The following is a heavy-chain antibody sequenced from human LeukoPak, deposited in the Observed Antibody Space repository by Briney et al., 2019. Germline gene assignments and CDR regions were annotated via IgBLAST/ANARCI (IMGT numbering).Heavy chain of an antibody. J-gene: IGHJ3*02. D-gene: IGHD3-9*01. V-gene: IGHV4-4*09. CDR1: GVSISSYY. CDR3: ARQEILTGDFISGWAFDI. CDR2: IYTSGRT. Sequence: SETLSLTCTVSGVSISSYYWSWIRQPPGKGLEWVGYIYTSGRTNYNPYLKRRINTSVGTSKNQFSLKLSSVTAADTAVYYCARQEILTGDFISGWAFDIWGQGTMVTVSS.